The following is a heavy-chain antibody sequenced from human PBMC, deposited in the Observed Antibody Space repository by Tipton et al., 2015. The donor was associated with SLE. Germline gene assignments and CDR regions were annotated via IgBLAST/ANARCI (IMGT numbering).Heavy chain of an antibody. CDR1: DGSFSGHY. V-gene: IGHV4-34*01. J-gene: IGHJ4*02. Sequence: TLSLTCSVYDGSFSGHYWTWIRQPPGKGLEWIGEINHSGSTNYNPSLKSRVTISIDTSKNQFSLKLRSVTAADTAIYYCVREGGGPDYWGQGTLVTVSS. CDR2: INHSGST. CDR3: VREGGGPDY. D-gene: IGHD1-26*01.